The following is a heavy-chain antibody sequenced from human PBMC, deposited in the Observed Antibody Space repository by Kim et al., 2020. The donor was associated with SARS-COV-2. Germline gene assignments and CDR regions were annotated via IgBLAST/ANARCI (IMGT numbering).Heavy chain of an antibody. D-gene: IGHD1-26*01. CDR2: INSDGSST. CDR1: GFTFSSYW. Sequence: GGSLRLSCAASGFTFSSYWMHWVRQAPGKGLVWVSRINSDGSSTSYADSVKGRFTISRDNAKNTLYLQMNSLRAEDTAVYYCARVSVRDSGVSAFEIWGQRTMGTLSS. CDR3: ARVSVRDSGVSAFEI. J-gene: IGHJ3*02. V-gene: IGHV3-74*01.